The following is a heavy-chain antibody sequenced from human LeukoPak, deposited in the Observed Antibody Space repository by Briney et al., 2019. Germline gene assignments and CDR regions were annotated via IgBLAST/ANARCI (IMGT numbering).Heavy chain of an antibody. D-gene: IGHD5-12*01. V-gene: IGHV4-4*02. CDR3: ARETRMIVATIEDYYYYGMDV. J-gene: IGHJ6*02. Sequence: SETLSLTCAVSGGSISSSSSICWTWVRQPPGKGLEWIGEIYHSGATNYNPSLKSRVTMLLDKSKNQFSLKLSSVTAADTAVYYCARETRMIVATIEDYYYYGMDVWGQGTTVTVSS. CDR1: GGSISSSSSIC. CDR2: IYHSGAT.